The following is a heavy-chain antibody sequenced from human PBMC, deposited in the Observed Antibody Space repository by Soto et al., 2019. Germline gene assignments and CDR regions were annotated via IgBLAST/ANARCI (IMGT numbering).Heavy chain of an antibody. Sequence: QVQLVESGGGVVQPGRSLRLSCAASGFTFSSYGMHWVRQAPGKGLEWVAVISYDGSNKYYADSVKGRFTISRDNSKNTLYLQMNSLRAEDTAVYYCAKDPDSTWYWGQGTLVTVSS. CDR3: AKDPDSTWY. D-gene: IGHD3-22*01. J-gene: IGHJ4*02. CDR2: ISYDGSNK. CDR1: GFTFSSYG. V-gene: IGHV3-30*18.